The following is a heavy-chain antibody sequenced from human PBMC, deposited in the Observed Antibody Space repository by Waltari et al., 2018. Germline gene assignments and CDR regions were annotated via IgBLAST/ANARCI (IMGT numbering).Heavy chain of an antibody. D-gene: IGHD5-12*01. CDR2: ISSSSSYI. CDR3: ARDRKWQKFDY. J-gene: IGHJ4*02. V-gene: IGHV3-21*01. CDR1: GFTFSSYS. Sequence: EVQLVESGGGLVKPGGSLRLSCAASGFTFSSYSMNWVRPAPGKGLEGVSSISSSSSYIDYADSVKGRFTISRDNAKNSLYLQMNSLRAEDTAVYYCARDRKWQKFDYWGQGTLVTVSS.